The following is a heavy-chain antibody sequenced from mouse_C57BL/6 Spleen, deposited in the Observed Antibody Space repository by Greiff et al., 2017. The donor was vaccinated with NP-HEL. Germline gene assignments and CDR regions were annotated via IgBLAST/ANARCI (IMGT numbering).Heavy chain of an antibody. CDR2: IYPGDGDS. V-gene: IGHV1-80*01. CDR1: GYAFSSYW. D-gene: IGHD1-1*01. Sequence: QVQLKESGAELVKPGASVKISCKASGYAFSSYWMNWVKQRPGKGLEWIGQIYPGDGDSNYNGKFKGKATLTADKSSSTAYMQLSSLTSEDSAVYFCARLPCYGSRAFAYWGQGTLVTVSA. CDR3: ARLPCYGSRAFAY. J-gene: IGHJ3*01.